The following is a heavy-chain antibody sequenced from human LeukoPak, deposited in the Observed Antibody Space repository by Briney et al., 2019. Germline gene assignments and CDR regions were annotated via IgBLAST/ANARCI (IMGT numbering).Heavy chain of an antibody. D-gene: IGHD6-13*01. CDR3: AREGYSSSWYYFDY. J-gene: IGHJ4*02. Sequence: PGRSLRLSCAASGFTFSSYAMHWVRQAPGKGLEYVSAISSNGGSTYYANSVKGRFTISRDNSKNTLYLQMGSLRAEDMAVYYCAREGYSSSWYYFDYWGQGTLVTVSS. CDR1: GFTFSSYA. CDR2: ISSNGGST. V-gene: IGHV3-64*01.